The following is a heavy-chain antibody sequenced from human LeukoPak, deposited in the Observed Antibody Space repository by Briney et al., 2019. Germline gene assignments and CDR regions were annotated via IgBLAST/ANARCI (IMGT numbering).Heavy chain of an antibody. Sequence: GGSLRLSCAASGFTFSSYAMHWVRQAPGKGLEWVAVIWYDGSYKYYADSVKGRVTISRDNSKNTLYLQMNSLRADDTAVYYCAKDLYVSAARGLLDYWGQGTRVTVSS. CDR1: GFTFSSYA. CDR3: AKDLYVSAARGLLDY. V-gene: IGHV3-33*06. CDR2: IWYDGSYK. J-gene: IGHJ4*02. D-gene: IGHD6-13*01.